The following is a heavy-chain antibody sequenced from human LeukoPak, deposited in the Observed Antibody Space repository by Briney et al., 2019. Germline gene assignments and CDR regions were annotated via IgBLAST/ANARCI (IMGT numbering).Heavy chain of an antibody. Sequence: QAGGSLRLSCAASGFTFSSYAMHWVRQAPGKGLEWVAVISYDGSNKYYADSVKGRFTISRDNSKNTLYLQMNSLRAEDTAVYYCARAESEQRLVPNGYYYYGMDVWGQGTTVTVSS. CDR3: ARAESEQRLVPNGYYYYGMDV. D-gene: IGHD6-13*01. CDR2: ISYDGSNK. CDR1: GFTFSSYA. J-gene: IGHJ6*02. V-gene: IGHV3-30-3*01.